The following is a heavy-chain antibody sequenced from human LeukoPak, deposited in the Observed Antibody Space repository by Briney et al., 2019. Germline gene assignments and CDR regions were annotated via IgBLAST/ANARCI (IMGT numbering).Heavy chain of an antibody. J-gene: IGHJ4*02. CDR3: ATGSPIVLMVYATYFDY. V-gene: IGHV1-24*01. CDR2: FDPEDGET. Sequence: ASVKVSCKVSGYTLTELSMHWVRQAPGKGLEWMGGFDPEDGETIYAQKFHGRVTMTEDTSTDKAYMELSSLRSADTAVYYCATGSPIVLMVYATYFDYWGQGTLVTVSS. D-gene: IGHD2-8*01. CDR1: GYTLTELS.